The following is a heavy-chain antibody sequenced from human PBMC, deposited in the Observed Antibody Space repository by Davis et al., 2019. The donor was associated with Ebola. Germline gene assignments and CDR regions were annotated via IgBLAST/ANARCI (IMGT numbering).Heavy chain of an antibody. CDR3: ARHGTYYDFWSGPTAWFDP. CDR1: GGSFSGYY. CDR2: INHSGST. Sequence: MPSETLSLTCAVYGGSFSGYYWSWIRQPPGKGLEWIGEINHSGSTNYNPSLKSRVTISVDTSKNQFSLKLSSVTAADTAVYYCARHGTYYDFWSGPTAWFDPWGQGTLVTVSS. J-gene: IGHJ5*02. D-gene: IGHD3-3*01. V-gene: IGHV4-34*01.